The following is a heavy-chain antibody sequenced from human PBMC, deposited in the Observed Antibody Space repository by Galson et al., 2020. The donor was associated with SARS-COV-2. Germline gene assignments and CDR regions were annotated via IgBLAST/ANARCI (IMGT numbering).Heavy chain of an antibody. Sequence: GESLKISCAAPGFMFRNYWLSWVRQAPGKGLEWVADIRQDGGDALYVDSVKGRFTISRDNAKNSLYLQMNSLRAEDTAVYYCARPQIAGEIFDYWGQGTLVTVSS. V-gene: IGHV3-7*05. CDR3: ARPQIAGEIFDY. CDR1: GFMFRNYW. CDR2: IRQDGGDA. D-gene: IGHD6-13*01. J-gene: IGHJ4*02.